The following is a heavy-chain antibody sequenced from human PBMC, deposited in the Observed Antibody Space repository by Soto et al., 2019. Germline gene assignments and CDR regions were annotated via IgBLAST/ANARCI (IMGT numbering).Heavy chain of an antibody. CDR3: ERTYGSSWYMTFDY. V-gene: IGHV4-34*01. J-gene: IGHJ4*02. CDR1: GESFSGYY. Sequence: QVQIQQWGAGLLKPSETLSLTCAVYGESFSGYYWSWIRQPPGKGLEWIGEINHSGSTNYNPSLKRRATISVDTAKNQVALKLSPVTAADTAGFYWERTYGSSWYMTFDYWGQGTLVTVSS. CDR2: INHSGST. D-gene: IGHD6-13*01.